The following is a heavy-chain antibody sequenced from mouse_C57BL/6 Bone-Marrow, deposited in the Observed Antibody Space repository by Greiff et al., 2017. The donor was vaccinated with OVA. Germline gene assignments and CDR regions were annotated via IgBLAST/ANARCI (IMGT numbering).Heavy chain of an antibody. CDR2: ISPGNGDT. Sequence: VQLKESGAELVRPGASVKLSCTASGFNIKDDYMHWVKQRPEQGLEWIGWISPGNGDTEYASKFQGKATLTADTSSNTAYLQLRSLTSEDTAVDYCAHYYYSSSCFAYWGQGTLVTVSA. V-gene: IGHV14-4*01. J-gene: IGHJ3*01. D-gene: IGHD1-1*01. CDR1: GFNIKDDY. CDR3: AHYYYSSSCFAY.